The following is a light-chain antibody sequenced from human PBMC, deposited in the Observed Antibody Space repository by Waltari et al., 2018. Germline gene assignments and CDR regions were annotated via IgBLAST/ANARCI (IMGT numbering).Light chain of an antibody. V-gene: IGLV1-40*01. CDR1: WSNTGAGYD. CDR2: GVN. J-gene: IGLJ2*01. Sequence: QSVLTQPPSVSGAPGQRVTLSCTGSWSNTGAGYDVHWYQQLPGKAPTLLVYGVNTRPPGVPDRFFGSKSGTSASLAIPGLQPEDEADYYCQSYDTSLGVVFGGGTKLTVL. CDR3: QSYDTSLGVV.